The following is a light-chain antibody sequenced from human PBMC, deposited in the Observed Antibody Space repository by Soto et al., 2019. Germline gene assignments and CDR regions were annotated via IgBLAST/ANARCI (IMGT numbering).Light chain of an antibody. CDR2: SDH. CDR1: SSNIGRNK. J-gene: IGLJ1*01. V-gene: IGLV1-44*01. CDR3: AAWDDSVYGDV. Sequence: QSVPTQPPSASGTPGQRVTISCSGSSSNIGRNKVNWYQQFPGTTPKLLIYSDHQRPSGVPDRFSGSKSGTSASLAISGLQSEDEADYYCAAWDDSVYGDVFGTGTQLTVL.